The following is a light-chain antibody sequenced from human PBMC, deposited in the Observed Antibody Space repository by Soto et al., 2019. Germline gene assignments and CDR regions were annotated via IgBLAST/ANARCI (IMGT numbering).Light chain of an antibody. CDR1: QSVSNNY. J-gene: IGKJ4*01. V-gene: IGKV3-20*01. CDR3: QPYNNWPLT. CDR2: RAS. Sequence: EIVLTQSPGTLSLSPGERATLSCRASQSVSNNYVAWYQQKPGQAPRLLIFRASNKATGIPDRFSGSGSGTEFILTISGLEPEDFAIYYCQPYNNWPLTFGGGTKVESK.